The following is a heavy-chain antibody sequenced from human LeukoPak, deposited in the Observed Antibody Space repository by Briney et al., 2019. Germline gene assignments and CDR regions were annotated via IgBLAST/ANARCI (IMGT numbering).Heavy chain of an antibody. V-gene: IGHV3-21*01. Sequence: PGGSLRLSCAASGFTFSSYSMNWVRQAPGKGLEWVSSISSSSSYIYYADSVKGRFTISRDNAKNSLYLQMNSLRAEDTAVYYCARDRNQQWLVLGRGAFDIWGQGTMVTVSS. CDR3: ARDRNQQWLVLGRGAFDI. D-gene: IGHD6-19*01. CDR1: GFTFSSYS. J-gene: IGHJ3*02. CDR2: ISSSSSYI.